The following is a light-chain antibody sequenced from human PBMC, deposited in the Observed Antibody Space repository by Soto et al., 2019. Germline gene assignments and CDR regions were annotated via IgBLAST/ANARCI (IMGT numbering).Light chain of an antibody. CDR3: ATWDERLSGWV. CDR1: ISNIGSNY. CDR2: RNN. Sequence: QSVLTQSPSASGTPGQRVTISCSGSISNIGSNYVYWYQQFPGTAPKLLIYRNNQRPSGVPDRISGSKSGTSASLAIIGLRSEDEADYYCATWDERLSGWVFGGGTQLTVL. V-gene: IGLV1-47*01. J-gene: IGLJ3*02.